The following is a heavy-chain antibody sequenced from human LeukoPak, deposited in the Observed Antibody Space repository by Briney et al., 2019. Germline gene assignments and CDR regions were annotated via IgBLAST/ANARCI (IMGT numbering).Heavy chain of an antibody. V-gene: IGHV3-73*01. CDR1: GFTFSGSA. CDR2: IRSKANSYAT. D-gene: IGHD6-19*01. Sequence: GGSLRLSCAASGFTFSGSAMHWVRQASGKGLEWVGRIRSKANSYATAYAASVEGRFTISRDDSKNTAYLQMNSLKTEDTAVYYCTSPGIAVASIPDADYWGQGTLVTVSS. J-gene: IGHJ4*02. CDR3: TSPGIAVASIPDADY.